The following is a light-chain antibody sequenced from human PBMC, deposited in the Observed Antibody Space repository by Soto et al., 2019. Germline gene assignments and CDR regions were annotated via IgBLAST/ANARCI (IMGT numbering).Light chain of an antibody. CDR2: GAF. J-gene: IGKJ5*01. CDR1: PSVTNY. Sequence: EIVLAQSPATLSLSPGERATLSCRASPSVTNYLAWYQQKPGQAPRLLIYGAFNRATGIPARFSGSGSGTDFTLTISSLEPEDFALYYCQQRNTWPPITFGQGTRLEIK. CDR3: QQRNTWPPIT. V-gene: IGKV3-11*01.